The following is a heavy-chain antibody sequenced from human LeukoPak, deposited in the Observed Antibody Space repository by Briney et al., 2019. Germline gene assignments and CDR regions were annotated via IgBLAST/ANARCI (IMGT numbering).Heavy chain of an antibody. CDR2: ISGSGGNT. CDR1: GFTFSSYA. D-gene: IGHD5-12*01. CDR3: ARLISGYDSY. V-gene: IGHV3-23*01. J-gene: IGHJ4*02. Sequence: GGSLRLSCAASGFTFSSYAMSWVRQAPGKGLEWISTISGSGGNTYHADSVKGRFTISRGNAENSLYLQMDSLKDEDTAIYYCARLISGYDSYWGQGTLVTVSS.